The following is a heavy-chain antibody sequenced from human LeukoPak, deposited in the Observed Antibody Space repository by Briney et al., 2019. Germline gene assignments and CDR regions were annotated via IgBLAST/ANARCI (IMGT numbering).Heavy chain of an antibody. V-gene: IGHV3-49*04. CDR1: GFTFGDHA. D-gene: IGHD5-24*01. CDR3: TRGPTGRWLYYGMDV. Sequence: GGSLRLSCITSGFTFGDHAMSWVRQAPGKGLDWVGFIRSKGYGGTTEYAASVKGRFTISRDDSKSIAYLQMNSLKSEDTAVYYCTRGPTGRWLYYGMDVWGQGTTAIVSS. CDR2: IRSKGYGGTT. J-gene: IGHJ6*02.